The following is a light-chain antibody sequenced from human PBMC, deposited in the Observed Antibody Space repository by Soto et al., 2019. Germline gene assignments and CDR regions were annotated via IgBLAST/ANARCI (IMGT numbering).Light chain of an antibody. Sequence: EIVLTQSPGTLSLSPGERATLSCRASQSVSRSYLAWYQQKPGQAPRLLIYGASSRATGIPDRFSGSGSGTEFTLTISRQEPEEFAVYTCQQSASSPRTFGQGTKVEIK. CDR3: QQSASSPRT. J-gene: IGKJ1*01. CDR2: GAS. CDR1: QSVSRSY. V-gene: IGKV3-20*01.